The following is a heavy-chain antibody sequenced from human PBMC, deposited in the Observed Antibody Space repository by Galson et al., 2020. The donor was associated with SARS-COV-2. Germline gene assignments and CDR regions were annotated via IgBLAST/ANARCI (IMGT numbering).Heavy chain of an antibody. J-gene: IGHJ6*02. D-gene: IGHD2-15*01. CDR3: ARVGGMATTPANYYYYGVDV. CDR2: ISAGSSYI. Sequence: GESLKISCAASGFTFSSYSMNWVRQAPGKGLEWVSSISAGSSYIYYADSVKGRFTISRDNAKNSLYLQMNSLRAEDTAVYYCARVGGMATTPANYYYYGVDVWGQGTTVTVSS. CDR1: GFTFSSYS. V-gene: IGHV3-21*01.